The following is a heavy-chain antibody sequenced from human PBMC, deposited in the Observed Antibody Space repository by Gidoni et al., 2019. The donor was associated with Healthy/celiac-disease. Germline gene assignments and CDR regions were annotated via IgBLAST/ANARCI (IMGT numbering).Heavy chain of an antibody. V-gene: IGHV3-23*01. CDR1: GFTFSSYA. CDR3: AKVSSKILSPRRNWYFDL. J-gene: IGHJ2*01. Sequence: EVQLLESGGGLVQPRGSLRLSCAASGFTFSSYAMSWVRQAPGKGLEWVSAISGGGGSTYYADSVKGRFTISRDNSKNTLYLQMNSLRAEDTAVYYCAKVSSKILSPRRNWYFDLWGRGTLVTVSS. D-gene: IGHD2-15*01. CDR2: ISGGGGST.